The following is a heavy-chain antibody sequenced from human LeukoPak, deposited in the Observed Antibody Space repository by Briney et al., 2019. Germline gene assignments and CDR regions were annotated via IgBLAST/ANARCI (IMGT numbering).Heavy chain of an antibody. CDR1: GGSFSGYY. D-gene: IGHD3-3*01. J-gene: IGHJ4*02. V-gene: IGHV4-34*01. Sequence: PSGTLSLTCAVYGGSFSGYYWSWIRQPPGKGLEWIGEINHSGSTNYNPSLKSRVTISVDTSKNQFSLKLSSVTVADTAVYYCARGLYYDFWSGYYTGGNFDYWGQGTLVTVSS. CDR2: INHSGST. CDR3: ARGLYYDFWSGYYTGGNFDY.